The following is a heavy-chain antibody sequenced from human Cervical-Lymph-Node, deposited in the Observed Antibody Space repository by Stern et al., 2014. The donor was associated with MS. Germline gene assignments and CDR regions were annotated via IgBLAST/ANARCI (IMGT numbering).Heavy chain of an antibody. CDR2: TYYRSKWYN. CDR1: GDSVSSTSAA. V-gene: IGHV6-1*01. CDR3: ARPHVVSGTSLFDS. Sequence: QVQLQQSGPGLVKPSQTLSLTCAISGDSVSSTSAAWNWIRQSPSRGLEWLGRTYYRSKWYNDYAVSVKSRIIITPETSKNQFSLQLTSVTPEDTAVYYCARPHVVSGTSLFDSWGQGTLVTVSS. J-gene: IGHJ4*02. D-gene: IGHD2-15*01.